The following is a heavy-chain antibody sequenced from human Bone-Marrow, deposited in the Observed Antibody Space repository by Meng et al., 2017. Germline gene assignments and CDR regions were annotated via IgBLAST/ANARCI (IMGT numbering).Heavy chain of an antibody. V-gene: IGHV1-18*04. CDR3: TLNRLEYYYGMDV. D-gene: IGHD1-14*01. CDR1: GYIFTAYF. CDR2: ISAYNGNT. Sequence: ASVKVSCKASGYIFTAYFIHWVRQAPGQGLEWMGWISAYNGNTNYAQKLQGRVTMTTDTSTSTAYMELRSLRSDDTAVYYCTLNRLEYYYGMDVWGQGTTVTVSS. J-gene: IGHJ6*02.